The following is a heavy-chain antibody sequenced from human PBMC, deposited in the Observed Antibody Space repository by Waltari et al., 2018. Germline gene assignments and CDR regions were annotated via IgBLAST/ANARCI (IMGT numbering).Heavy chain of an antibody. Sequence: QVQLVQSGSELKEPGASVKISCQASGYTFTNYPINWVRQAPGQGLEWMGWTNPDTGNPTNAKGFTGRFVFSLDTSVSTAYLQISSLKAEDTAVYYCARKIGDTSSAWYFDLWGRGSLVTVSS. CDR3: ARKIGDTSSAWYFDL. CDR1: GYTFTNYP. J-gene: IGHJ2*01. V-gene: IGHV7-4-1*02. D-gene: IGHD6-6*01. CDR2: TNPDTGNP.